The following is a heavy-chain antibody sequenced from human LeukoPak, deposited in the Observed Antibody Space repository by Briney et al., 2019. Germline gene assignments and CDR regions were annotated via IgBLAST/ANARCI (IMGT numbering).Heavy chain of an antibody. J-gene: IGHJ4*02. CDR3: ARRPEVSSERFDY. CDR2: SNPNSGGT. V-gene: IGHV1-2*02. D-gene: IGHD6-25*01. CDR1: GSTFTRYY. Sequence: ASVKLSCKASGSTFTRYYIHRVRQAPGPGLEWMGWSNPNSGGTNYAQKFQGRVTMTRDTSISTDFMELSRLRSDDAAVYYCARRPEVSSERFDYWGQGTLVTVSS.